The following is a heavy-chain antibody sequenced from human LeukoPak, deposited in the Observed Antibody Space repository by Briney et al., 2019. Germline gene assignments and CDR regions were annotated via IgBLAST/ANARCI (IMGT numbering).Heavy chain of an antibody. D-gene: IGHD6-13*01. CDR1: GGSISNYY. CDR2: MYYSGST. Sequence: SETLSLTCTVSGGSISNYYWTWIRQPPGKGLEWIAYMYYSGSTNYNPSLKSRVTISVDTSKNQFSLKLSSVTVADTAAYYCARIKGLHSSPTHYYYMDVWGKGTTVTVSS. CDR3: ARIKGLHSSPTHYYYMDV. V-gene: IGHV4-59*01. J-gene: IGHJ6*03.